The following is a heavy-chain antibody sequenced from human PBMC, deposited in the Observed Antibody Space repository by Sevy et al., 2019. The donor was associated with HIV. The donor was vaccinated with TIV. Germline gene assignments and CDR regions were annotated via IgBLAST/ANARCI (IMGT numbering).Heavy chain of an antibody. J-gene: IGHJ5*02. CDR1: GGSFSGYY. Sequence: SETLSLTCAVYGGSFSGYYWSWIRQPPGKGLEWIGEINHSGSTNYNPSLKSRVTISVDTSKNQFSLKLSSVTAADTALYYCARWGQSPKGHYDILTGYFRHNWFDPWGQGTLVTVSS. V-gene: IGHV4-34*01. CDR3: ARWGQSPKGHYDILTGYFRHNWFDP. CDR2: INHSGST. D-gene: IGHD3-9*01.